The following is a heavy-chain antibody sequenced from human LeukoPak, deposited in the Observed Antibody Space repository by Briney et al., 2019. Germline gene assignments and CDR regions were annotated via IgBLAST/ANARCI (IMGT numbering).Heavy chain of an antibody. CDR1: GGSISSGSYY. CDR2: IYTSGST. V-gene: IGHV4-61*02. D-gene: IGHD6-19*01. CDR3: ARHLGWQWLVRYGPYFDY. Sequence: SETLSLTCTVSGGSISSGSYYWSWIRQPAGKGLEWIGRIYTSGSTNYNPSLKSRVTISVDTSKKQFSLKLTSVTAADTAVYYCARHLGWQWLVRYGPYFDYWGQGTLVTVSS. J-gene: IGHJ4*02.